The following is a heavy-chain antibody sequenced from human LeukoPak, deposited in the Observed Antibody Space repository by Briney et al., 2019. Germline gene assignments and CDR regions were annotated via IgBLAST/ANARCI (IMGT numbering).Heavy chain of an antibody. V-gene: IGHV3-23*01. CDR3: AKDNSQLYSSSWHH. J-gene: IGHJ5*02. Sequence: GGSLRLSCAASGFTFSSYAMSWVRQAPGKGLEWVSAISGNGGKTYYADSVKGRFTISRDNSKNTLYLQMNSLRAEDTAVYYCAKDNSQLYSSSWHHWGQGTLVTVSS. CDR2: ISGNGGKT. D-gene: IGHD6-13*01. CDR1: GFTFSSYA.